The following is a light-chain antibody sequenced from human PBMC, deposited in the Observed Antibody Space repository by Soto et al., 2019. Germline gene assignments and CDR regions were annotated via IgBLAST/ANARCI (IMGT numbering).Light chain of an antibody. CDR1: QTISRW. V-gene: IGKV1-5*03. Sequence: DIQMTQSPSTLSASVGDRVTITCRASQTISRWLAWYQQKPGKAPKLLIYEASSLQSGVPSRFSGSGSGTEFTLTISSLEPEDFAVYYCQQRSNWPPITFGQGTRLEIK. J-gene: IGKJ5*01. CDR2: EAS. CDR3: QQRSNWPPIT.